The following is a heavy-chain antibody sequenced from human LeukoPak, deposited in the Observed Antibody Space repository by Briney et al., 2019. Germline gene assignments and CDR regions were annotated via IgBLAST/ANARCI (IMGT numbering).Heavy chain of an antibody. D-gene: IGHD6-19*01. J-gene: IGHJ5*02. CDR2: INAGNGNT. Sequence: GASVKVSCKASGYTFTSYATHWVRQAPGQRLEWMGWINAGNGNTKYSQKFQGRVTITRDTSASTAYMELSSLRSEDTAVYYCAREVVEAVAGTGFDPWGQGTLVTVSS. CDR1: GYTFTSYA. CDR3: AREVVEAVAGTGFDP. V-gene: IGHV1-3*01.